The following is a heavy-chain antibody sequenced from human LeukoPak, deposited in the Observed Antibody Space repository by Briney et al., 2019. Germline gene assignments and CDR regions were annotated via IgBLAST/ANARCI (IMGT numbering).Heavy chain of an antibody. Sequence: PGGSLRLSCAASGFTFSDYAMNWVRQAPGKGLEWVSGISGSGGSTYYADSVKGRFTISRDNSKNSLYLQMNSLRAEDTAVYYCAKDRLSYGYGHDYWGQGTLVTVSS. D-gene: IGHD5-18*01. CDR1: GFTFSDYA. V-gene: IGHV3-23*01. J-gene: IGHJ4*02. CDR3: AKDRLSYGYGHDY. CDR2: ISGSGGST.